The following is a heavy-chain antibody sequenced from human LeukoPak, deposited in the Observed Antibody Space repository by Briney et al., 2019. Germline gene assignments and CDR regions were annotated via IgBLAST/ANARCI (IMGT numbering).Heavy chain of an antibody. V-gene: IGHV1-2*02. CDR1: GYTFSGYY. J-gene: IGHJ6*02. D-gene: IGHD2-2*01. CDR3: ARSRDGMDV. Sequence: ASVTVSCKASGYTFSGYYMNWVRQAPGQGLEGMGWINPNSGGTNYAQKFQGRVTMTRDTSISTAYMELSRLRSDDTAVYYCARSRDGMDVWGQGTTVTVSS. CDR2: INPNSGGT.